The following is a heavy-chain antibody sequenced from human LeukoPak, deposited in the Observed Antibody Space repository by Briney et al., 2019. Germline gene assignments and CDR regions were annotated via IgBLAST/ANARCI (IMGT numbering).Heavy chain of an antibody. CDR2: ISAYNGNT. J-gene: IGHJ6*02. V-gene: IGHV1-18*01. CDR3: ARDRPSDYYGMDV. CDR1: GYTFTSYG. Sequence: EASVRLSCTASGYTFTSYGISWVRQAPGQGLEWMGWISAYNGNTNYAQNLQGRFTMTTDTSTSTAYMELRSLSSDDTAVYYCARDRPSDYYGMDVWGQGTTVTVSS.